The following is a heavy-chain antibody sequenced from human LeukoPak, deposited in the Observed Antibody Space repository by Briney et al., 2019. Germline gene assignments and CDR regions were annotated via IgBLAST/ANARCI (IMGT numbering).Heavy chain of an antibody. Sequence: SETLSLTCAVSGGSISSGGYSWSWIRQPPGKGLEWIGYIYHSGSTYYNPSLKSRVTISVDRSKNQFSLKLSSVTAADTAVYYCARAGGIVGAWGAFDIWGQGTMVAVSS. CDR1: GGSISSGGYS. V-gene: IGHV4-30-2*01. CDR3: ARAGGIVGAWGAFDI. J-gene: IGHJ3*02. D-gene: IGHD1-26*01. CDR2: IYHSGST.